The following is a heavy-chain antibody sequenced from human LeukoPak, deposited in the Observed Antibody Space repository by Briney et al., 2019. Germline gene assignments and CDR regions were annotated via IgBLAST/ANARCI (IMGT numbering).Heavy chain of an antibody. CDR1: GGSISSSSYY. Sequence: PSETLSLTCTVSGGSISSSSYYWGWIRQPPGKGPEWIGSIHYSGSTYYNPSLKSRVTISVDTSKNQFSLNLSSVTAPDTAVYYCARHPYYDFWSGYWTYYYMDVWGKGTTVTVSS. J-gene: IGHJ6*03. D-gene: IGHD3-3*01. V-gene: IGHV4-39*01. CDR3: ARHPYYDFWSGYWTYYYMDV. CDR2: IHYSGST.